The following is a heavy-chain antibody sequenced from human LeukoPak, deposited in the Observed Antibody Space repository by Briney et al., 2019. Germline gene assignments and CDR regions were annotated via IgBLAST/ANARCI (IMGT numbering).Heavy chain of an antibody. CDR1: GFTFSSYW. CDR2: IKQDGSEK. J-gene: IGHJ5*02. D-gene: IGHD5-12*01. Sequence: GGSLRLSCAASGFTFSSYWMSWVRQAPGKGLEWVANIKQDGSEKYYVDSVTGRFTISRDNAKNSLYLQMNSLRAEHTAVYYCARSAFASGYDSNWFDLWGQGTLVTVSS. CDR3: ARSAFASGYDSNWFDL. V-gene: IGHV3-7*01.